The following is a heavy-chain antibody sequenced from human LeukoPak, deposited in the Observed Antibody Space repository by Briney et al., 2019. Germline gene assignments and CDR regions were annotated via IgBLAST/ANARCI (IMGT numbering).Heavy chain of an antibody. CDR2: ISSSSSYI. CDR1: GFTFSSYS. D-gene: IGHD2-21*01. CDR3: AKGLLWWWWDMDV. V-gene: IGHV3-21*01. Sequence: PGGSLRLSCAASGFTFSSYSMNWVRQAPGKGLEWVSSISSSSSYIYYADSVKGRFTISRDNSKNTLYLQMNSLRAEDTAVYYCAKGLLWWWWDMDVWGKGTTVTVSS. J-gene: IGHJ6*03.